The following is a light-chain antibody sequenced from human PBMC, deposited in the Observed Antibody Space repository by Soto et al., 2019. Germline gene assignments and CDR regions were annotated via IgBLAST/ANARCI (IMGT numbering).Light chain of an antibody. CDR1: QGIGNT. J-gene: IGKJ4*01. CDR2: GAS. V-gene: IGKV3-15*01. CDR3: QRYNNWPLA. Sequence: EIVMTQSPATLSVSPGERATLSCRASQGIGNTLAWYQQKPGQTPRLLFYGASTRATGIPARFSGSGSGTEFTLTINSPQSEDFAVYYCQRYNNWPLAFGGGTRVEIK.